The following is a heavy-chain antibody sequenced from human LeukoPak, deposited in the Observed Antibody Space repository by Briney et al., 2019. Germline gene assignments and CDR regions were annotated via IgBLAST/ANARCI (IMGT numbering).Heavy chain of an antibody. Sequence: GASVKVSCKASGYTFTSYGISWVRQAPGQGLEWMGWISAYNGNTNYAQKFQGRVTMTTDTSTSTAYMELRSLRSDDTAVYYCARDAVDIVATTDLHYFDYWGQGTLVTVSS. CDR1: GYTFTSYG. D-gene: IGHD5-12*01. J-gene: IGHJ4*02. CDR2: ISAYNGNT. V-gene: IGHV1-18*01. CDR3: ARDAVDIVATTDLHYFDY.